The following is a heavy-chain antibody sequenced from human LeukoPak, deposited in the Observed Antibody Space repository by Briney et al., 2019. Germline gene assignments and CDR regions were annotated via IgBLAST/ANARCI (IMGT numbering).Heavy chain of an antibody. J-gene: IGHJ5*02. CDR3: AKDLVGATHHRVFDP. CDR2: ISGSGGNT. D-gene: IGHD1-26*01. CDR1: GFTFDDYG. V-gene: IGHV3-23*01. Sequence: PGGSLRLSCAASGFTFDDYGMSWVRQAPGEGLEWVSAISGSGGNTYYADSVKGRFTISRDNSKNTLYLQMNSLRAEDTAVYYCAKDLVGATHHRVFDPWGQGTLVTVSS.